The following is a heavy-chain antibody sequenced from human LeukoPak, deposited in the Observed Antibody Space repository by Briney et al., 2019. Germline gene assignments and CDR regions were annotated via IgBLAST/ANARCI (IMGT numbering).Heavy chain of an antibody. CDR1: GFTVSDNY. D-gene: IGHD6-13*01. V-gene: IGHV3-53*01. CDR2: ISSGGGT. CDR3: ARSAVASGINYFDP. Sequence: PGGSLRLSCEASGFTVSDNYINWIRQAPGKGLEWVAAISSGGGTYYIDSVKGRFTISRDNAKNTLYLQMNSLRAEDTAMYYCARSAVASGINYFDPWGQGTLVTVSS. J-gene: IGHJ5*02.